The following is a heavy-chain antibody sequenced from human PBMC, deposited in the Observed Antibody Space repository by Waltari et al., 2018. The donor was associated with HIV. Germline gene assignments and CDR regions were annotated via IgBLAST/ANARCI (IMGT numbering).Heavy chain of an antibody. CDR3: ARASHYIEFSTFDGDYYFDV. Sequence: VQLVKSGGGSIKPGGSLTLACTASGLGASTLWMDWAREGPGKGLVWVAHLNSDGSSRNYADAVKGRFVISRDNARNTVYLQLNSLRVEDTAMYFCARASHYIEFSTFDGDYYFDVWGRGTRVAVSS. J-gene: IGHJ4*02. CDR1: GLGASTLW. V-gene: IGHV3-74*01. CDR2: LNSDGSSR. D-gene: IGHD2-15*01.